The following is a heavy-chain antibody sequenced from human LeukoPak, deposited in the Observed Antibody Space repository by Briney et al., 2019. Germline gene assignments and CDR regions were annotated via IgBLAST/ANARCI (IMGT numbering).Heavy chain of an antibody. CDR2: INHSGST. CDR1: GFTVSSNY. J-gene: IGHJ4*02. Sequence: GSLRFSCAVSGFTVSSNYMSWVRQPPGKGLEWIGEINHSGSTNYNPSLESRVTISVDTSKNQFSLKLSSVTAADTAVYYCASGGKYSSSWYYFDYWGQGTLVTVSS. CDR3: ASGGKYSSSWYYFDY. V-gene: IGHV4-34*01. D-gene: IGHD6-13*01.